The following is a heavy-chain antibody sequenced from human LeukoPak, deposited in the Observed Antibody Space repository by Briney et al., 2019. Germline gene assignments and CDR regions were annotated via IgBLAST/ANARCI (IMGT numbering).Heavy chain of an antibody. J-gene: IGHJ3*02. CDR1: GGSISSNTYY. D-gene: IGHD3-22*01. Sequence: PSETLSLTCTVSGGSISSNTYYWDWIRQPPGKGLECIGSIYYGGSTYYNPSLKSRVIISVDTSKNQFFLKLSSVTAADTAVYYCARAYYYASSAFDIWGQGTMVTVSS. CDR2: IYYGGST. V-gene: IGHV4-39*01. CDR3: ARAYYYASSAFDI.